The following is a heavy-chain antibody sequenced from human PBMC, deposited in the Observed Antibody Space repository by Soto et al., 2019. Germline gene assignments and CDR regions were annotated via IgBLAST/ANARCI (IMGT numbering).Heavy chain of an antibody. V-gene: IGHV5-51*01. Sequence: PGESLKISCKGSGYSFSSYWIAWVRQMPGKGLEWMGIIFPADSDTKYSPSFQGQVTISADKSISTAYLQWSSLKASDTAMYYCASSVVVPSTMNYFDYWGQGSLVTV. J-gene: IGHJ4*02. CDR3: ASSVVVPSTMNYFDY. D-gene: IGHD2-15*01. CDR1: GYSFSSYW. CDR2: IFPADSDT.